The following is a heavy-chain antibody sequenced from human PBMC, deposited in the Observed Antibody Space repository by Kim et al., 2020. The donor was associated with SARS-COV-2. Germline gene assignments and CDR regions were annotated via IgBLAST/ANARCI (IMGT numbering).Heavy chain of an antibody. CDR3: AREGGYSYGHEVDY. J-gene: IGHJ4*02. V-gene: IGHV4-59*01. D-gene: IGHD5-18*01. Sequence: SETLSLTCTVSGGSISSYYWSWIRQPPGKGLEWIGYIYYSGSTNYNPSLKSRVTISVDTSKNQFSLKLSSVTAADTAVYYCAREGGYSYGHEVDYWGQGTLVTVSS. CDR2: IYYSGST. CDR1: GGSISSYY.